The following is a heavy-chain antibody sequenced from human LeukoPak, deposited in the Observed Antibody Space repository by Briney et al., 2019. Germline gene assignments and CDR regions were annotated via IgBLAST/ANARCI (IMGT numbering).Heavy chain of an antibody. D-gene: IGHD5-24*01. J-gene: IGHJ4*02. CDR3: AKSGYNRFDY. CDR2: IRYDGSNT. V-gene: IGHV3-30*02. CDR1: GFSFSDYD. Sequence: PGGSLRLSCAASGFSFSDYDIHWVRLAPGKGLEWVTFIRYDGSNTYAESVKGRFTISRDNSKNTVYLQMNSLRAEDTAVYYCAKSGYNRFDYWGQGTLVTVSS.